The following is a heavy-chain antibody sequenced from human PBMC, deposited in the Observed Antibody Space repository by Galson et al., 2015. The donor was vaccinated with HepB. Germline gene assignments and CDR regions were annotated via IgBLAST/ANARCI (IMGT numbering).Heavy chain of an antibody. CDR3: ARPGPAHSSSWQPFDF. Sequence: QSGAEVKKPGESLKISCKGSGYNFTSYWIVWVRQMHGKGLGWMGIIYPGDSDTRYSPSFQGQVTISADKAISTAYLQWSSLKASDTAMYYCARPGPAHSSSWQPFDFWGQGTLVTVSS. CDR2: IYPGDSDT. J-gene: IGHJ4*02. V-gene: IGHV5-51*01. CDR1: GYNFTSYW. D-gene: IGHD6-13*01.